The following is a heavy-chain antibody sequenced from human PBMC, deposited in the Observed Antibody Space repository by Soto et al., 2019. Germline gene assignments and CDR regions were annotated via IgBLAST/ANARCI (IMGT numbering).Heavy chain of an antibody. J-gene: IGHJ4*02. CDR3: ARCGSWELLPCELFY. V-gene: IGHV1-69*01. Sequence: QVQLVQSGAEVKKPGSSVKVSCKASGGTFSSYAISWVRQAPGQVLEWMGGIIPIFGTANYAQKFQGRVTITADESTSTDYMELSSLRSEDTAVYYCARCGSWELLPCELFYWGQGTLVTVSS. CDR1: GGTFSSYA. CDR2: IIPIFGTA. D-gene: IGHD1-26*01.